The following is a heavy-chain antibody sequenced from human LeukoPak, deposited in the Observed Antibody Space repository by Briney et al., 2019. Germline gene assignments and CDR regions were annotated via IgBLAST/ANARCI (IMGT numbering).Heavy chain of an antibody. J-gene: IGHJ4*02. CDR2: ISGSGGST. Sequence: GGSLRLSCAASGFTFSSYAMSWVRQAPGKGLEWVSAISGSGGSTYYADSVKGRFTISRDNSKNTLYLQMNSLRAEDTAVYYCAREGYCSSTSCYPFDYWGQGTLVTVSS. D-gene: IGHD2-2*01. CDR3: AREGYCSSTSCYPFDY. V-gene: IGHV3-23*01. CDR1: GFTFSSYA.